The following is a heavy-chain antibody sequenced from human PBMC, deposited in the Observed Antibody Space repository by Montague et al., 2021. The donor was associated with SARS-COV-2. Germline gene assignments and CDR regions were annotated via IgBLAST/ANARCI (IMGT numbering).Heavy chain of an antibody. CDR1: GFPFSSCA. CDR2: ISYDGSNK. D-gene: IGHD2-2*03. CDR3: ASDWVDIVVVPAAIGPYFDY. Sequence: SRRLSCAASGFPFSSCAMHWVRQAPGKGLEWVAVISYDGSNKYYADSVKGRFTISRDNSKNTLYLQMNSLRAEDTAVYYCASDWVDIVVVPAAIGPYFDYWGQGTLVTVSS. J-gene: IGHJ4*02. V-gene: IGHV3-30*04.